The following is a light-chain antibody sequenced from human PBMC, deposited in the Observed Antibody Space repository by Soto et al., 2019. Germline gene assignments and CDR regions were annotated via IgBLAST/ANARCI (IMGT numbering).Light chain of an antibody. CDR1: SSNIGAGYD. CDR3: QSYDSSPSVV. V-gene: IGLV1-40*01. Sequence: QSVLTQPPSVSGAPGQRVTISCTGSSSNIGAGYDVHWYQQLPGTAPKLLIYGNSNRPSGVPDRFSGSKSGTSASLAITGLQDEDEADYYCQSYDSSPSVVFGGGTKLTVL. CDR2: GNS. J-gene: IGLJ2*01.